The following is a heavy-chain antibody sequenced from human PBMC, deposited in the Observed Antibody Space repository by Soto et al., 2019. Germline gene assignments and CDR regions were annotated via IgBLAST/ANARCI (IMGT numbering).Heavy chain of an antibody. CDR3: AKDAYYYGSGSSPHYYYYYMDV. D-gene: IGHD3-10*01. J-gene: IGHJ6*03. V-gene: IGHV3-30*18. Sequence: PGGSLRLSCAASGFTFSSYGMHWVRQAPGKGLEWVAVISYDGSNKYYADSVKGRFTISRDNSKNTLYLQMNSLRAEDTAVYYCAKDAYYYGSGSSPHYYYYYMDVWGKGTTVTVSS. CDR2: ISYDGSNK. CDR1: GFTFSSYG.